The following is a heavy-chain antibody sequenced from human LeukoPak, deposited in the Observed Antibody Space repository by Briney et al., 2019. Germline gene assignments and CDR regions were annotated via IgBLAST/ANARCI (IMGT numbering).Heavy chain of an antibody. D-gene: IGHD5-18*01. CDR3: AKAKDTAMVRPFFDY. J-gene: IGHJ4*02. CDR1: GFTFSSYS. V-gene: IGHV3-21*04. Sequence: KTGGSLRLSCAASGFTFSSYSMNWVRQAPGKGLEWVSSISSSSSYIYYADSVKGRFTISRDNTKNTLYLQMNSLRAEDTAVYYCAKAKDTAMVRPFFDYWGQGTLVTVSS. CDR2: ISSSSSYI.